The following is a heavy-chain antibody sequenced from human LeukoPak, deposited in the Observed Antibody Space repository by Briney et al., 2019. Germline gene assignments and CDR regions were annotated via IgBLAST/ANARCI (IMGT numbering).Heavy chain of an antibody. CDR2: IKQDGSEK. D-gene: IGHD5-18*01. CDR1: GFTFSSYW. CDR3: AREGPGGRGYSYGLFDY. J-gene: IGHJ4*02. V-gene: IGHV3-7*01. Sequence: GGSLRLSRAASGFTFSSYWMSWVRQAPGKGLEWVANIKQDGSEKYYVDSVKGRFTISRDNAKNSLYLQMNSLRAEDTAVYYCAREGPGGRGYSYGLFDYWGQGTLVTVSS.